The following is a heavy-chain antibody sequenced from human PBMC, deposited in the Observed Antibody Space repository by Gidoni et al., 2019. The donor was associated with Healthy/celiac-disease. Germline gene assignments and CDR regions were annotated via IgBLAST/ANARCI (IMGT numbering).Heavy chain of an antibody. Sequence: EVQLVESGGGLIQPGGSLRLSCASSGFTVSSNYMSWVRQAPGTGLEWVSVIYSGGSTYYADSVKGRFTISRDNSKNTLYLQMNSLRAEDTAVYYCAKTVGATQPNYYYYYMDVWGKGTTVTVSS. D-gene: IGHD1-26*01. J-gene: IGHJ6*03. CDR3: AKTVGATQPNYYYYYMDV. CDR1: GFTVSSNY. CDR2: IYSGGST. V-gene: IGHV3-53*01.